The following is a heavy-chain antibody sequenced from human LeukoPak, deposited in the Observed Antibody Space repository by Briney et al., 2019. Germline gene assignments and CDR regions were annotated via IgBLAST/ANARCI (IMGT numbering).Heavy chain of an antibody. CDR1: GYTFTGYY. Sequence: ASVKVSCKASGYTFTGYYMHWVRQAPGQGLEWMGWINPNSGGTNYAQKFQGRVTMTRDTSISTAYMELSRLRSDDTAVYYCAIRPIVGATAPLDVWGQGTTVTVSS. J-gene: IGHJ6*02. V-gene: IGHV1-2*02. CDR3: AIRPIVGATAPLDV. D-gene: IGHD1-26*01. CDR2: INPNSGGT.